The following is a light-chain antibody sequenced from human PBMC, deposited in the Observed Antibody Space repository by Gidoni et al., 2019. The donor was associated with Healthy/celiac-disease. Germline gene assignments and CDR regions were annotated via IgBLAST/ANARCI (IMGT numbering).Light chain of an antibody. V-gene: IGKV3-15*01. J-gene: IGKJ1*01. Sequence: EIVMTQSPATLSVSPGERATLSCRASQSVSSNLAWYQQKPGQAPRLLIYGASTRATGIPARFSGSGSGTAFTLPLSSLPSADFAVYYCQQYRTFGQGTKVEIK. CDR1: QSVSSN. CDR2: GAS. CDR3: QQYRT.